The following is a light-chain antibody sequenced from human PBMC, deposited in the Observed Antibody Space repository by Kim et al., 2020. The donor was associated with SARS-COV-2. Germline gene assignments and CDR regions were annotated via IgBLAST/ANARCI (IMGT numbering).Light chain of an antibody. CDR3: QAWDSSTADYV. J-gene: IGLJ1*01. CDR2: QDS. CDR1: KLGDKY. Sequence: SYELTQPPSVFVSPGQTASITCSGDKLGDKYACWYQQKPGQPPVLVIYQDSKRPSGIPERFSGSNSGNTATLTISGTQAMDEADYYCQAWDSSTADYVFG. V-gene: IGLV3-1*01.